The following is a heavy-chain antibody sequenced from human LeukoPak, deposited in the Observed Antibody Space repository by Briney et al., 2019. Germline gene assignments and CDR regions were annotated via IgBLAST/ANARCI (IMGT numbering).Heavy chain of an antibody. V-gene: IGHV4-59*01. CDR2: IYYSGST. Sequence: SSETLSLTCTVSGGSISSYYWSWIRQPPGKGLEWIGYIYYSGSTNYNPSLKSRVTISVDTSKNQFSLKLSSVTAADTAVYYCARGISSWSGYYLTYYFDYWGQGTLVTVSS. J-gene: IGHJ4*02. D-gene: IGHD3-3*01. CDR1: GGSISSYY. CDR3: ARGISSWSGYYLTYYFDY.